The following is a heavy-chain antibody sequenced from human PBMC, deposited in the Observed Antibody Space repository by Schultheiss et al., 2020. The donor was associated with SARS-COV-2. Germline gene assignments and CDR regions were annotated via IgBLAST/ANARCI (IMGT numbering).Heavy chain of an antibody. CDR2: IGWNSGSV. V-gene: IGHV3-9*01. Sequence: GGSLRLSCAASGFTFDDYAMHWVRQAPGKGLEWVSGIGWNSGSVGYADSVKGRFTISRDNAKNSLYLQMNSLRAEDTAVYYCARDRGQQVVWGQGTLVTVSS. CDR1: GFTFDDYA. CDR3: ARDRGQQVV. D-gene: IGHD6-13*01. J-gene: IGHJ4*02.